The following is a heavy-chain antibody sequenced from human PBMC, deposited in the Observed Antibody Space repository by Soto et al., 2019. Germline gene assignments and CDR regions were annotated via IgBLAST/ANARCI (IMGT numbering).Heavy chain of an antibody. D-gene: IGHD6-13*01. J-gene: IGHJ5*02. CDR1: GYTFTSYG. Sequence: GASVKVSCKASGYTFTSYGIHWVHQAPGQRLEWMGWINAANGDTKYSPKFQGRVTITRDTSASTAYMELSSLRSEDTAVYYCVRRHVSATGIDWFDHWGQGALVTVSS. CDR3: VRRHVSATGIDWFDH. CDR2: INAANGDT. V-gene: IGHV1-3*01.